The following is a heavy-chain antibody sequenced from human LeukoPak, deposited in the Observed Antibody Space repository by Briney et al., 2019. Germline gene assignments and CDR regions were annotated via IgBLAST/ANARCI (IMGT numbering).Heavy chain of an antibody. J-gene: IGHJ5*02. CDR1: GGSISSYY. Sequence: SETLSLTCTVSGGSISSYYWSWIRQPPGKGLEWIGYIYYSGSTNYNPSLKSRVTISVDTSKNQFSLKLSSVTAADTAVYYCAREIAITPGLYWFDPWGQGTLVTVSS. CDR2: IYYSGST. D-gene: IGHD4-23*01. CDR3: AREIAITPGLYWFDP. V-gene: IGHV4-59*12.